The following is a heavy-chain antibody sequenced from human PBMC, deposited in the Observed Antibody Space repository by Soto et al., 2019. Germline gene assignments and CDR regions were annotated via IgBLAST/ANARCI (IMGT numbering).Heavy chain of an antibody. CDR3: ARYYSGYVFDYYYMDV. CDR1: GGSISSSSYY. CDR2: IYYSGST. D-gene: IGHD5-12*01. V-gene: IGHV4-39*01. Sequence: SETLSLTCTVSGGSISSSSYYWGWIRQPPGKGLEWIGSIYYSGSTYYNPSLKSRVTISVDTSRNQFSLKRSSVTAADTAVYYCARYYSGYVFDYYYMDVWGKGTTVTVSS. J-gene: IGHJ6*03.